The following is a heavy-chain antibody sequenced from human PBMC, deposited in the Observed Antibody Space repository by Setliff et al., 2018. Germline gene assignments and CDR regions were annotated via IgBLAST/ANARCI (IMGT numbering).Heavy chain of an antibody. Sequence: SETLSLTCTVSGGSISSGGYYWSWIRQHPGKGLEWIGYIYYSGSTYYNPSLKSRVTIAVDTSKNQFSLKLSSVTAADTAVYYCARVTMIVLSRRAFEIWGQGTMVTVSS. CDR3: ARVTMIVLSRRAFEI. D-gene: IGHD3-22*01. V-gene: IGHV4-31*03. CDR2: IYYSGST. J-gene: IGHJ3*02. CDR1: GGSISSGGYY.